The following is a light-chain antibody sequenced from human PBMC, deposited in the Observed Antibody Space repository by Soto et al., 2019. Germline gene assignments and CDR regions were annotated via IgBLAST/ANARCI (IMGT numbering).Light chain of an antibody. CDR3: QHFDSPSYT. CDR1: QSVRSTY. J-gene: IGKJ2*01. V-gene: IGKV3-20*01. CDR2: GAS. Sequence: EIVLTQSPGTLSLSPGEGATLSCRASQSVRSTYLAWYQQKPGQAPRLLIYGASSRATGIPDRFGGRGSETDFPLIISRLEPEDSAVYYGQHFDSPSYTFGQGTKLEIK.